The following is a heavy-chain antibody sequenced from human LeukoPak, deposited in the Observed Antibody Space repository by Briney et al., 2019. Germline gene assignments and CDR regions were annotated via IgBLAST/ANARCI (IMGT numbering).Heavy chain of an antibody. CDR2: LNEDGSVK. Sequence: GGSLRLSCAASEFSFITNWMHWVRQTPGKGLEWVAELNEDGSVKYYVDSVKGRFTISRDNAKSLLFLQMYNLRTEDTGVYFCANVPRSTVSYWGRGTLVTVSS. CDR1: EFSFITNW. CDR3: ANVPRSTVSY. V-gene: IGHV3-7*01. J-gene: IGHJ4*02. D-gene: IGHD2-2*01.